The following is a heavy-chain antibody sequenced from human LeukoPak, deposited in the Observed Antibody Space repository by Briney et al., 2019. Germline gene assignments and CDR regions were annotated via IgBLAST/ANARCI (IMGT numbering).Heavy chain of an antibody. CDR2: IGSSGNTI. D-gene: IGHD2-21*02. J-gene: IGHJ4*02. CDR1: GFTFSDNG. CDR3: VRGLKTAYNYFDY. Sequence: HPGGSLRLSCAASGFTFSDNGMNWVRQAPEKGLEWISYIGSSGNTIFYADSVRGRFTISRDNAKNSLFLQMNSLRVEDTAVYYCVRGLKTAYNYFDYWGQGTLVTVSS. V-gene: IGHV3-48*04.